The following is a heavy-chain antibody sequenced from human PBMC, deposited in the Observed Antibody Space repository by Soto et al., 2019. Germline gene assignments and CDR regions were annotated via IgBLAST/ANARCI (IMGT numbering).Heavy chain of an antibody. V-gene: IGHV3-23*01. CDR1: GFTFSSYA. J-gene: IGHJ6*02. Sequence: GGSLRLSCAASGFTFSSYAMSWVRQAPGKGLEWVSAISGSGGSTYYADSVKGRFTISRDNSKNTLYMQMNSLRAEDTAVYYCARDERVNVDTAMGGDHYYDYGMDVWGQGTTVTVSS. CDR2: ISGSGGST. D-gene: IGHD5-18*01. CDR3: ARDERVNVDTAMGGDHYYDYGMDV.